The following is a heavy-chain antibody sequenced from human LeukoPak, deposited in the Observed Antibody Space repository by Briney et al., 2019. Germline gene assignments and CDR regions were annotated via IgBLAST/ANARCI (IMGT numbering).Heavy chain of an antibody. D-gene: IGHD6-19*01. Sequence: PVGSLRLPCAASGFTLSRYPMSWVRQAPGKGLELVSAISGRGGSTYYADSVKGRFTISRDNSKNTLYLQMNSLRAEDTAVYYCAPLGGRSGWRFDYWGQGTLVTVSS. CDR3: APLGGRSGWRFDY. J-gene: IGHJ4*02. V-gene: IGHV3-23*01. CDR1: GFTLSRYP. CDR2: ISGRGGST.